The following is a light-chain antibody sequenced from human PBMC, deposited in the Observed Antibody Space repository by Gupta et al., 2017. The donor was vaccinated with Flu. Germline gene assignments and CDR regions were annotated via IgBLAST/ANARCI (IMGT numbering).Light chain of an antibody. Sequence: LSSAPVERAALSFRASEIVRSNLAWYQQKPGQAPRLLIHCASTSATGIPVRFSASGSGTEFTLTISSLQSEDFAVYYCQQYNNWPPMYTFGQGTKLEIK. V-gene: IGKV3-15*01. CDR3: QQYNNWPPMYT. CDR1: EIVRSN. J-gene: IGKJ2*01. CDR2: CAS.